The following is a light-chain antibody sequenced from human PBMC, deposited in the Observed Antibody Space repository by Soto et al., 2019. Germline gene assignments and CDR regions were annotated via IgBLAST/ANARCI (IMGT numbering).Light chain of an antibody. CDR1: SSDVGGYNF. CDR2: EVS. Sequence: QSALTQPASVFGSPGQSITFSCTGTSSDVGGYNFVSWYQQQPGKAPKLMIYEVSSRPSGVSNRFSGSKSGNTASLTISGLQPEDEADYYCSSYTTGSTVVFGTGTKLTVL. J-gene: IGLJ1*01. V-gene: IGLV2-14*03. CDR3: SSYTTGSTVV.